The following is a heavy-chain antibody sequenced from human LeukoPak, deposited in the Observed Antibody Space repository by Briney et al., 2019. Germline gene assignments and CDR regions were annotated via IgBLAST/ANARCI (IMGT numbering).Heavy chain of an antibody. D-gene: IGHD6-13*01. Sequence: GSLRLSCAASGFTFSSYAMRWVRQAPGKGLEWIGNIFYSGSTYYHPSLKSRVTISVDTSKNQFSLKLSSVTAADTAVYYCARLGPGYSSTWSNDAFAIWGQGTVVTVSS. J-gene: IGHJ3*02. CDR3: ARLGPGYSSTWSNDAFAI. V-gene: IGHV4-38-2*01. CDR1: GFTFSSYA. CDR2: IFYSGST.